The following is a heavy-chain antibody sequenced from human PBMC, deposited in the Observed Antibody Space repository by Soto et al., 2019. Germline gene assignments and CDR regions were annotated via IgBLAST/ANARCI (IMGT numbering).Heavy chain of an antibody. J-gene: IGHJ4*02. V-gene: IGHV1-18*04. D-gene: IGHD4-4*01. CDR1: GYTFTSYG. Sequence: ASVKVSCKASGYTFTSYGISCARQAPGQGLEWMGWISAYNGNTNYAQKLQGRVTMTTDTSTSTAYMELRSLRAEDTAVYYCANRRAYSNESPFDYWGQGTLVTVSS. CDR2: ISAYNGNT. CDR3: ANRRAYSNESPFDY.